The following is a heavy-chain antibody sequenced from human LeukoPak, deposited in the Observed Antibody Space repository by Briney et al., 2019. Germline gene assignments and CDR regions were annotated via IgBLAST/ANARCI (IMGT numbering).Heavy chain of an antibody. CDR3: ARRGNCASGTSYDDY. J-gene: IGHJ4*02. CDR1: GDSISNYY. CDR2: IHYSGIT. D-gene: IGHD3-10*01. Sequence: PSETLSLTCTVSGDSISNYYWSWIRQPPGRGLEWIGYIHYSGITKHNPSLKSRVTISVDTSKSQFSLKLGSVTAADTAVYYCARRGNCASGTSYDDYWGQGTLVTVSS. V-gene: IGHV4-59*08.